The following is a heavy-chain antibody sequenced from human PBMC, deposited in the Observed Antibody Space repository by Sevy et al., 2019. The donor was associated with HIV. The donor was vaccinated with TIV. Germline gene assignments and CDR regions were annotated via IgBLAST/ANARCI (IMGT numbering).Heavy chain of an antibody. J-gene: IGHJ4*02. CDR2: ISSRDYFI. D-gene: IGHD5-18*01. CDR3: ARVRYTYGNFFFDY. Sequence: GGSLRLSCTASGFTFSDYYMSWIRQAPGKGLEWISYISSRDYFIYYADSVKDRFTISRDNAKNSMFLHMSSLRAEDTDLYYCARVRYTYGNFFFDYWGQGTLVTVSS. V-gene: IGHV3-11*01. CDR1: GFTFSDYY.